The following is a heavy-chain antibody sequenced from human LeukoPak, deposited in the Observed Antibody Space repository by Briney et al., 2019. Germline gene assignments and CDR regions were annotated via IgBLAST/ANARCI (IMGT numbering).Heavy chain of an antibody. CDR1: GFTFSSYW. D-gene: IGHD1-14*01. V-gene: IGHV3-74*01. CDR3: ARSPAASIPGWFDP. CDR2: INTDGSST. Sequence: GGSLRLSCAASGFTFSSYWMHWVRQAPGKGLVWVSRINTDGSSTSYADSVKGRFTISRDNAKNTLYLQMNSLRAEDTAVYYCARSPAASIPGWFDPWGQGTLVTVSS. J-gene: IGHJ5*02.